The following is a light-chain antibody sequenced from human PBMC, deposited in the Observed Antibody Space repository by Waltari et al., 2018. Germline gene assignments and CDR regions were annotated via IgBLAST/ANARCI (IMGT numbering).Light chain of an antibody. CDR1: RSDVGYYNY. Sequence: QSALTQPRSVSGSPGQSVTISCSGTRSDVGYYNYVSWYQQHPGKVPKVMIYDVTKRPSGVPDRFSGSKSGNMASLTISGLQAEDEADYYCCSYAGSYTWVFGGGTKLTVL. CDR3: CSYAGSYTWV. CDR2: DVT. V-gene: IGLV2-11*01. J-gene: IGLJ3*02.